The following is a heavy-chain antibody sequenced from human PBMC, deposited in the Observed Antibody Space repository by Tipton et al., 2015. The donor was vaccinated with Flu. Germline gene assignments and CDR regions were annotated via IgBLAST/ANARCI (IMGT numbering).Heavy chain of an antibody. CDR1: GGSITNYH. CDR3: ARLSFYDVDLKNHYFED. Sequence: TLSLTCTVSGGSITNYHWGWIRQPPGKGLEWIGGIHYSGTTYYNPSLKTRVTISVDTSKNQFSLRVTSVTAADTAVYYCARLSFYDVDLKNHYFEDWARGPWSPSPQ. D-gene: IGHD3-10*02. CDR2: IHYSGTT. V-gene: IGHV4-39*01. J-gene: IGHJ4*02.